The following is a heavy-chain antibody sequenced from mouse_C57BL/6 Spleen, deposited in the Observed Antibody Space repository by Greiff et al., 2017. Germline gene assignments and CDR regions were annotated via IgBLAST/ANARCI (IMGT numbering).Heavy chain of an antibody. CDR1: GYAFTNYL. Sequence: QVQLQQSGAELVRPGTSVKVSCKASGYAFTNYLIEWVKQRPGQGLEWIGVINPGSGGTNYNEKFKGKATLTADKSSSTAYMQLSSLTSEDSAVYFGASYDYDGGAFDYWAKGTTLTVPP. J-gene: IGHJ2*01. CDR2: INPGSGGT. V-gene: IGHV1-54*01. D-gene: IGHD2-4*01. CDR3: ASYDYDGGAFDY.